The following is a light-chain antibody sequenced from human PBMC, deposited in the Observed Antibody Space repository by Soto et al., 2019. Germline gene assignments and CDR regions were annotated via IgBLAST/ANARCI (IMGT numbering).Light chain of an antibody. CDR3: RSYTSSTAYV. V-gene: IGLV2-14*01. CDR1: ISDVGGYNY. J-gene: IGLJ1*01. CDR2: EVS. Sequence: QCFLTQPACVSGSRGQSITISCTGTISDVGGYNYVSWYQLHPGKAPKLMVYEVSNRPSGVSNRFSGSKSGNTASLTISGLQAEDEADYYRRSYTSSTAYVFGTGTKVTVL.